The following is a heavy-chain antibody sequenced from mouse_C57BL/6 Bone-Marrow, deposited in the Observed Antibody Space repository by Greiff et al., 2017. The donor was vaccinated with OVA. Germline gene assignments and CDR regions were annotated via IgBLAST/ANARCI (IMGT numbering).Heavy chain of an antibody. J-gene: IGHJ4*01. CDR3: AIYYDAPYAMDY. D-gene: IGHD2-4*01. CDR1: GYTFTSYW. CDR2: IHPNSGST. V-gene: IGHV1-64*01. Sequence: QVQLQQPGAELVKPGASVKLSCKASGYTFTSYWMHWVKQRPGQGLEWIGMIHPNSGSTNYNEKFKSKATLTVDKSSSTAYMQLSSLTSEDSAVYYCAIYYDAPYAMDYWGQGTSVTVSS.